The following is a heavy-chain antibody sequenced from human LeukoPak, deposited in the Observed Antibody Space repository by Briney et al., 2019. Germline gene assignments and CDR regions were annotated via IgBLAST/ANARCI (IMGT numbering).Heavy chain of an antibody. CDR2: ISSSGST. J-gene: IGHJ6*02. D-gene: IGHD2-2*01. V-gene: IGHV4-61*08. Sequence: SETLSLTCIVSGGSISTSAYYWGWIRQPPGKGLEWIGYISSSGSTNYNPSLKSRVTISVDTSNNQFSLKLSSVTAADTAVYYCARDMLEYCSRTTCYFYGMDVWGQGTTVTVSS. CDR3: ARDMLEYCSRTTCYFYGMDV. CDR1: GGSISTSAYY.